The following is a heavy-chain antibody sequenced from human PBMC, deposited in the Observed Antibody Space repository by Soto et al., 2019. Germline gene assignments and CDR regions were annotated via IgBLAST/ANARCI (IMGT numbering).Heavy chain of an antibody. Sequence: QVQLVQSGAEVKKPGASVKVSCKASGYTFSNYYIQWVRQAPGQGLEWMGWINPKDGVPNYAQKFQGRVTMTSDTSVSTVYMELSRLTSDDTAVYFCARGAYSHDFDLWGQGTMVTVSS. D-gene: IGHD2-15*01. CDR1: GYTFSNYY. J-gene: IGHJ3*01. V-gene: IGHV1-2*02. CDR3: ARGAYSHDFDL. CDR2: INPKDGVP.